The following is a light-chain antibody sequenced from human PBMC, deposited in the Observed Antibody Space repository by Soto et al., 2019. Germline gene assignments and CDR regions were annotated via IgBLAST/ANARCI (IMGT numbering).Light chain of an antibody. V-gene: IGLV2-23*01. CDR3: CSYAGSSTWV. J-gene: IGLJ3*02. CDR2: EGS. Sequence: QSALTHPASVSGSPGQAITSSCTGTSSDVGRYNLVSWYQQHPGKAPKLMIYEGSKRPSGVSNRFSGSKSGNTASLTISGLQAEDEADYYCCSYAGSSTWVFGGGTKLTVL. CDR1: SSDVGRYNL.